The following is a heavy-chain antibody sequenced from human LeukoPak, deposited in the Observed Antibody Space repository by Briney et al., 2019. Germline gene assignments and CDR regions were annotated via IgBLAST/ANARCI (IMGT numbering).Heavy chain of an antibody. CDR2: ISGSSSGI. CDR1: GFTFSSYS. D-gene: IGHD1-26*01. J-gene: IGHJ4*02. V-gene: IGHV3-48*04. CDR3: ARQQRELLYYFDY. Sequence: PGGSLRLSCAASGFTFSSYSMNWVRQAPGKGLEWISYISGSSSGIYYADSVRGRFTISRDNAKNSLYLQMNSLRAEDTAVYYCARQQRELLYYFDYWGQGTLVTVSS.